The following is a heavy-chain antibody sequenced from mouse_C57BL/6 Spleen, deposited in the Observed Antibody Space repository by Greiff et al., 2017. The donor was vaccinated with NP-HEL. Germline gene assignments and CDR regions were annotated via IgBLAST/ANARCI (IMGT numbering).Heavy chain of an antibody. J-gene: IGHJ3*01. CDR2: IYPGSGNT. CDR1: GYTFTDYY. Sequence: QVQLQQSGAELVRPGASVKLSCKASGYTFTDYYINWVKQRPGQGLEWIARIYPGSGNTYYNEKFKGKATLTAEKSSSTAYMQLSSLTSEDSAVYFCARSLNWGPAWFAYWGQGTLVTVSA. CDR3: ARSLNWGPAWFAY. V-gene: IGHV1-76*01. D-gene: IGHD4-1*01.